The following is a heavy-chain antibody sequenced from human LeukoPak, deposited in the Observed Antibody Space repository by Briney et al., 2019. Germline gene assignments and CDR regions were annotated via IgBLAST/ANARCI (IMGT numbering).Heavy chain of an antibody. CDR3: VRRFNGGDSDTRGSLGY. CDR2: ISGSGGST. Sequence: GGSLRLSGVASGITFSPYWMHWVRQAPGKGLEWVSGISGSGGSTYHTDSVKCRFTISRDNSKNTLSLQMDSLRAEDTAVYYCVRRFNGGDSDTRGSLGYWGQGTLVTVSS. CDR1: GITFSPYW. D-gene: IGHD2-21*02. V-gene: IGHV3-23*01. J-gene: IGHJ4*02.